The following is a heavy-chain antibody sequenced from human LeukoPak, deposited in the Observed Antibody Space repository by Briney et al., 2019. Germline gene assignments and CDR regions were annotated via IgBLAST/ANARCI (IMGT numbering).Heavy chain of an antibody. CDR1: GASISSYY. D-gene: IGHD5-18*01. CDR2: IYYSGNT. Sequence: SETLSLTCTVSGASISSYYWSWIRQPPGKGLEWIGYIYYSGNTNYNPSLKSRVTILVDTSKNQFSLKLTSVTPADTAVYFCAGDSYGTDYWGQGTLVTVSS. V-gene: IGHV4-59*01. J-gene: IGHJ4*02. CDR3: AGDSYGTDY.